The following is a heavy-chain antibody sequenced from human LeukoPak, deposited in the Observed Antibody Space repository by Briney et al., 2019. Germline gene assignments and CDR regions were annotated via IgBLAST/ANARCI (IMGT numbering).Heavy chain of an antibody. D-gene: IGHD6-13*01. CDR1: GYTFTGYY. Sequence: ASVKVSCKASGYTFTGYYMHWVRQAPGQGLEWMGWINPNSGGTNYAQKFQGRVTMTRDTSISTAYMELSRLRSDDTAVYYCARVPDSSSWYGGAFDIWGQGTTVTVSS. V-gene: IGHV1-2*02. CDR3: ARVPDSSSWYGGAFDI. CDR2: INPNSGGT. J-gene: IGHJ3*02.